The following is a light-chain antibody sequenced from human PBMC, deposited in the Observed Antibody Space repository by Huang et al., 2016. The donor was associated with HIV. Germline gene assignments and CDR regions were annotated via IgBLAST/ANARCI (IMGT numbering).Light chain of an antibody. Sequence: DIVMTQSPDSLSVSPGERATIDCKSSQSLFNGLNNKNSLAWFQQKPGRPPKLLLYWASTRESGIPERFSGSGSGTDFTLTINNLQPEDVATYYCQQYYQNPQTFGQGT. CDR1: QSLFNGLNNKNS. V-gene: IGKV4-1*01. CDR2: WAS. J-gene: IGKJ5*01. CDR3: QQYYQNPQT.